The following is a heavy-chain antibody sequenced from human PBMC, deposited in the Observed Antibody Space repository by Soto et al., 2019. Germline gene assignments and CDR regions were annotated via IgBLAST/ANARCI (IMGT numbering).Heavy chain of an antibody. CDR1: GYTFTTYE. D-gene: IGHD3-10*01. CDR3: ARVGGQLFGDHGVAG. Sequence: QVQLVQSGAEVKKPGASVKVSCKASGYTFTTYEINWVRQVPGQGLEWMGWMSPSSGNTGYVDQFRGRVTMTSNTSMNTAYRELSSLRSKDTAVYYFARVGGQLFGDHGVAGWRQGTTVNVSS. J-gene: IGHJ6*02. V-gene: IGHV1-8*01. CDR2: MSPSSGNT.